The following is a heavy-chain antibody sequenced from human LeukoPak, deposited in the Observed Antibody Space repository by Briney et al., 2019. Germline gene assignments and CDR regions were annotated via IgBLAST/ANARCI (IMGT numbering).Heavy chain of an antibody. D-gene: IGHD5-12*01. CDR3: ARDGYSGSPPDFDY. CDR1: GFTFSSYS. J-gene: IGHJ4*02. CDR2: ISSSSSYI. V-gene: IGHV3-21*01. Sequence: GGSLRLSCEASGFTFSSYSMNWVRQAPGKGLEWVSSISSSSSYIYYADSVKGRFTISRDNAKNSLYLQMNSLRAEDTAVYYCARDGYSGSPPDFDYWGQGTLVTVSS.